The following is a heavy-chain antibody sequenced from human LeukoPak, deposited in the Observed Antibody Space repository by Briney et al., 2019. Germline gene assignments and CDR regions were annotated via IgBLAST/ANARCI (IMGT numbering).Heavy chain of an antibody. CDR3: ESVKWELGS. V-gene: IGHV4-39*01. CDR1: GGSISSSSYY. D-gene: IGHD1-26*01. CDR2: IYYSGST. J-gene: IGHJ5*02. Sequence: SETLSLTCTGSGGSISSSSYYWGWIRQPPGKGLEWIGSIYYSGSTYYNPSLKSRFTISVDTSKNQFSLQLSSVTAADTAVYYCESVKWELGSWGQGTLVTVSS.